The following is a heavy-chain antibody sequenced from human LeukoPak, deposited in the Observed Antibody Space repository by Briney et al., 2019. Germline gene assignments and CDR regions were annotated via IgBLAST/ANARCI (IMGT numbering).Heavy chain of an antibody. CDR1: GYTFTSYG. CDR2: ISAYNGNT. Sequence: ASVKVSCKASGYTFTSYGISWVRQAPGQGLEWMGWISAYNGNTNYAQKLQGRVTMTTDTSTSTAYMELRSLRSDDTAVYYCARVRNGYPEDNIVDYWGQGTLVTVSS. V-gene: IGHV1-18*01. D-gene: IGHD3-10*01. J-gene: IGHJ4*02. CDR3: ARVRNGYPEDNIVDY.